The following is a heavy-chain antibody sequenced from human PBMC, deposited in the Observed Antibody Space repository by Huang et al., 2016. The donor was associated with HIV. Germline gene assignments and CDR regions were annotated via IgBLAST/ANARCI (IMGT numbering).Heavy chain of an antibody. CDR3: ATKTAGMDI. V-gene: IGHV3-7*01. J-gene: IGHJ6*02. D-gene: IGHD1-7*01. Sequence: VESGGRSVQPGGSIKLSCVGSTFTFGAYWMSWVRQPPGKGLELVANIKQDESEKYYVDSVKGRFNISRDNARKVLFLEMDNLRVEDTAMYFCATKTAGMDIWGQGTTVTVSS. CDR2: IKQDESEK. CDR1: TFTFGAYW.